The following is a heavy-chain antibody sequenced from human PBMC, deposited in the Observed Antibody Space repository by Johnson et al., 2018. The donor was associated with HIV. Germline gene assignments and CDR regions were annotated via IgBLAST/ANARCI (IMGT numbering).Heavy chain of an antibody. J-gene: IGHJ3*02. CDR3: ARFYYYDSSGYYDAFDI. Sequence: VQLVESGGGLVKPGGSLRLSCAASGFTFSDYYVSWVRQAPGKGLEWVGRIKSKTDGGTIDYAAPVKGRFTISRDDSKNTLYLQMNSLRAEDTAVYYCARFYYYDSSGYYDAFDIWGQGTMVTVSS. V-gene: IGHV3-15*01. CDR1: GFTFSDYY. D-gene: IGHD3-22*01. CDR2: IKSKTDGGTI.